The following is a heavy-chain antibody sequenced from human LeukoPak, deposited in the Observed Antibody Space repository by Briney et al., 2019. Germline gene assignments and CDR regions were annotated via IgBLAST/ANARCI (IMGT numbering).Heavy chain of an antibody. D-gene: IGHD2-15*01. CDR2: ISGSGGST. Sequence: GGSLRLSCAASGFTFSSYAMSWVRQAPGKGLEWVSAISGSGGSTYYADSVKGRFTISRDNAKNSLYLQMNSLRAEDTALYYCAKEDCSGGSCYFDYWGQGTLVTVSS. CDR3: AKEDCSGGSCYFDY. V-gene: IGHV3-23*01. J-gene: IGHJ4*02. CDR1: GFTFSSYA.